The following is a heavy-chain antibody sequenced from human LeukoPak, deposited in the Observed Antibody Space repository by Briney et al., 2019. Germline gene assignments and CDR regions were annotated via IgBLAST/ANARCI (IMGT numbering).Heavy chain of an antibody. D-gene: IGHD3-10*01. CDR2: IYSGGNT. CDR3: ARGGAITVVRGIIYGLDV. J-gene: IGHJ6*02. V-gene: IGHV3-53*04. Sequence: PGGSLRLSCAASGFTVSYNYIYWVRQAQGKGLEWVSVIYSGGNTYYADSVKGRFTISRHNSRNTVCLQMNSLRAEDTAIYYCARGGAITVVRGIIYGLDVWGQGTTVTVSS. CDR1: GFTVSYNY.